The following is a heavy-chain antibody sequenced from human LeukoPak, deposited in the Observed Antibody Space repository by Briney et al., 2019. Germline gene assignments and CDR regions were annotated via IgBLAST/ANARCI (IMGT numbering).Heavy chain of an antibody. V-gene: IGHV4-59*01. CDR3: ARDFINAGSSWYNWFDP. D-gene: IGHD6-13*01. Sequence: SETLSLTCTISGGSISSYYWSWIRQPPGKGLEWIGYIYYSGSTNYNPSLKSRVTISVDTSKNQFSLKLSSVTAADTAVYYCARDFINAGSSWYNWFDPWGQGTLVTVSS. CDR1: GGSISSYY. CDR2: IYYSGST. J-gene: IGHJ5*02.